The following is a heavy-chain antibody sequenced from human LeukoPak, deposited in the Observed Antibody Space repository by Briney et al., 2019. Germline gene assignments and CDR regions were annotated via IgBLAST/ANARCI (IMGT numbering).Heavy chain of an antibody. D-gene: IGHD5-12*01. Sequence: RASVKVSCKASGYTFTSYGISWVRQAPGQGLEWMGWISAYNGNTNYAQRLQGRVTMTTDTSTSTAYMELRSLRSDDTAVYYCARESLERGYSGYDPAEFDYWGQGTLVTVSS. V-gene: IGHV1-18*01. CDR1: GYTFTSYG. CDR2: ISAYNGNT. CDR3: ARESLERGYSGYDPAEFDY. J-gene: IGHJ4*02.